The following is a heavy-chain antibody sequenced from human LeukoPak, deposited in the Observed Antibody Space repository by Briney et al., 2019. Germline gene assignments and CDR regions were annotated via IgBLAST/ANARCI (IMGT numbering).Heavy chain of an antibody. V-gene: IGHV6-1*01. D-gene: IGHD4/OR15-4a*01. CDR2: TYYRSHWDD. CDR3: ARLSADYSAYDS. Sequence: SQTLSLTCAISGDSVSSNDAAWTWIRQSPSRGLEWLGRTYYRSHWDDDYTVSLKSRITINPDTSRNQFSLQLNSVTPDDTGIYYCARLSADYSAYDSWGQGTLVTVSS. J-gene: IGHJ5*01. CDR1: GDSVSSNDAA.